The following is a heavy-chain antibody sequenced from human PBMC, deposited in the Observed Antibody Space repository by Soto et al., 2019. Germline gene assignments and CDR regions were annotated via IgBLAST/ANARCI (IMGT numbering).Heavy chain of an antibody. CDR1: GGSISSNY. J-gene: IGHJ4*02. Sequence: SETLSLTCTVSGGSISSNYWTWIRQPPGKGLEWIGYVYNSGSTNYNTSLKSRFTISEDTSKSQFSLKVNSMTAADTAVYYCARYRREAVAGYTLDNWGQGILVTVSS. D-gene: IGHD6-13*01. V-gene: IGHV4-59*01. CDR2: VYNSGST. CDR3: ARYRREAVAGYTLDN.